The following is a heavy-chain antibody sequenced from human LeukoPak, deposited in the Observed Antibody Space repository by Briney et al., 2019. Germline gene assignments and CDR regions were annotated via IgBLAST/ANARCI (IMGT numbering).Heavy chain of an antibody. V-gene: IGHV4-39*07. D-gene: IGHD5-18*01. CDR2: IYYSGST. CDR1: GGSISSRSYY. Sequence: RSSETLSLTCTVSGGSISSRSYYWGWIRQPPGKGLEWIGSIYYSGSTYYNPSLKSRVTISVDTSKNQFSLKLSSVTAADTAVYYCARLADRAMVTSWYFDLWGRGTLVTVSS. J-gene: IGHJ2*01. CDR3: ARLADRAMVTSWYFDL.